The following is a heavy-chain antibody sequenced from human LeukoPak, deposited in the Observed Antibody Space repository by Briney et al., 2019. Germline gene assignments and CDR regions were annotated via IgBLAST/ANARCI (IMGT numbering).Heavy chain of an antibody. Sequence: QCGGSLRLSCAASGFSFSSYAMHWVRQAPGKGLEWVAVISYDGSNKYYADSVKGRFTISRDNSKNTLYLQMNSLRAEDTAVYYCARVATAGFGELSGIDYWGQGTLVTVSS. CDR3: ARVATAGFGELSGIDY. CDR2: ISYDGSNK. V-gene: IGHV3-30*04. CDR1: GFSFSSYA. J-gene: IGHJ4*02. D-gene: IGHD3-10*01.